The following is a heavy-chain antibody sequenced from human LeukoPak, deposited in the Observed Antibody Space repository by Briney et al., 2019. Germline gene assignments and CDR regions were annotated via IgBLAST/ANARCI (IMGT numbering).Heavy chain of an antibody. CDR3: ARHGATELLNDY. V-gene: IGHV3-53*01. Sequence: PGGSLRLSCAASGFTVSSNYMSWVRQAPGKGLEWGSVIYSGGTTYYADSVKGRFTISRDNSKNTLYLQMNSLRAEDTAVYYCARHGATELLNDYWGQGTLVTVSS. CDR1: GFTVSSNY. D-gene: IGHD2-15*01. J-gene: IGHJ4*02. CDR2: IYSGGTT.